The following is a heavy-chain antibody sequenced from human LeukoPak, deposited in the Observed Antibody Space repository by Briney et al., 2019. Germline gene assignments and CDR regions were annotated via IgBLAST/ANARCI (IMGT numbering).Heavy chain of an antibody. V-gene: IGHV1-18*04. CDR2: ISAYNGNT. Sequence: ASVKVSCKVSGYTFTDYYTHWVRQAPGQGLEWMGWISAYNGNTNYAQKLQGRVTMTTDTSTSTAYMELRSLRSDDTAVYYCARGRPPSIVVVPAARSPNWFDPWGQGTLVTVSS. CDR3: ARGRPPSIVVVPAARSPNWFDP. D-gene: IGHD2-2*01. CDR1: GYTFTDYY. J-gene: IGHJ5*02.